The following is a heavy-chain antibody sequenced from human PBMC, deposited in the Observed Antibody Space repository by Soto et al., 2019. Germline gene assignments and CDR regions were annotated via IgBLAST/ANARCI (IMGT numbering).Heavy chain of an antibody. CDR3: ARDQRSYGPGPRAFDI. V-gene: IGHV3-66*01. Sequence: GGSLRLSCAASGFTVSSNYMSWVRQAPGKGLEWVSVIYSGGSTYYADSVKGRFTISRDNSKNTLYLQMNSLRAEDTAVYYCARDQRSYGPGPRAFDIWGQGTMVTVSS. CDR1: GFTVSSNY. CDR2: IYSGGST. D-gene: IGHD5-18*01. J-gene: IGHJ3*02.